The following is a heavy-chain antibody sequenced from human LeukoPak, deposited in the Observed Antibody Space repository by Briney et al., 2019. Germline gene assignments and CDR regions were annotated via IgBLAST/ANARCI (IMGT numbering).Heavy chain of an antibody. CDR2: IIPIFGTA. V-gene: IGHV1-69*06. CDR3: ARVKSDRSYYYDSSGYYLDAFDI. D-gene: IGHD3-22*01. J-gene: IGHJ3*02. CDR1: GGTFSCYA. Sequence: SVKVSCKASGGTFSCYAISWVRQAPGQGLEWMGGIIPIFGTANYAQKFQGRVTITADKSTSTAYMELSSLRSEDTAVYYCARVKSDRSYYYDSSGYYLDAFDIWGQGTMVTVSS.